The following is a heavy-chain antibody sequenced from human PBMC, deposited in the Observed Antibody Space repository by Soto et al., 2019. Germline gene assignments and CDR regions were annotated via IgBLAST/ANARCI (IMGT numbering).Heavy chain of an antibody. CDR2: IYWDDDK. CDR1: GFSLSTSGVG. Sequence: QITLKESGPTLVKPTQTLTLTCTFSGFSLSTSGVGVGWIRQPPGKALEWLALIYWDDDKRYSPSLKSSLTILKTTLXNHVVLTMTNMDPVDTATYYCAHSLASAGLRILDYWGQGTLVTVSS. J-gene: IGHJ4*02. V-gene: IGHV2-5*02. CDR3: AHSLASAGLRILDY. D-gene: IGHD6-13*01.